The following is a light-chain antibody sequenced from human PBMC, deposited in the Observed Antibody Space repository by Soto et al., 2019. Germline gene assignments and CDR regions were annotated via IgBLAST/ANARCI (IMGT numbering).Light chain of an antibody. CDR1: QGINSW. CDR3: QQANSFPPT. Sequence: DIQMTQSPSSVSASVGDRVTITCWASQGINSWLVWYQQKPGKAPNLMIYGASSLQSGVPSRFSGSGTGTDFTLTISSLQPEDFATYYCQQANSFPPTFGGGTKVEIK. V-gene: IGKV1D-12*01. J-gene: IGKJ4*01. CDR2: GAS.